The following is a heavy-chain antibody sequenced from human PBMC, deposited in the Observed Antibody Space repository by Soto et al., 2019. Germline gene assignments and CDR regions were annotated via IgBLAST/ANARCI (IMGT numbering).Heavy chain of an antibody. D-gene: IGHD3-22*01. CDR3: AIVPDYYDSSG. CDR2: ISYDGSNK. Sequence: QVQLVESGGGVVQPGRSLRLSCAASGFTFSSYAMHWVRQAPGKGLEWVAVISYDGSNKYYADSVKGRFTISRDNSKNTLYLQMNSLGAEDTAVYYCAIVPDYYDSSGWGQGTLVTVSS. J-gene: IGHJ4*02. CDR1: GFTFSSYA. V-gene: IGHV3-30-3*01.